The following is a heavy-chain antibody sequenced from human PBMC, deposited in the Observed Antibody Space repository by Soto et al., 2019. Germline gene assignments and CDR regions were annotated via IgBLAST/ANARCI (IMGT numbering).Heavy chain of an antibody. CDR1: DGSISSRSHY. J-gene: IGHJ4*02. V-gene: IGHV4-39*01. Sequence: QLQLQESGPGLVKPSETLSLTCSVSDGSISSRSHYWGLIRQPPGKGLEWMVSIYYSGSIYYNPSLKSRVTLSVDTSKNEFSLRLSSVTAADTAVYYCARLLYDRSGYYYFDYWGQGTLVTVSS. D-gene: IGHD3-22*01. CDR3: ARLLYDRSGYYYFDY. CDR2: IYYSGSI.